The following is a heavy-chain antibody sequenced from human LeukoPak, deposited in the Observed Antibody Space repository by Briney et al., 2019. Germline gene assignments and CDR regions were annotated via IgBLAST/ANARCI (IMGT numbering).Heavy chain of an antibody. CDR2: IYYSGGS. Sequence: TWETLSLTCTVSGDSFRSYYWRWIRQSPGKGLEWIVDIYYSGGSKYSPSLKSRVSVSVDTSQNQVSLTLTSVTAADTAVYYCAGGGERGFSYGFETWGQGTLVTVSS. D-gene: IGHD5-18*01. CDR3: AGGGERGFSYGFET. J-gene: IGHJ4*02. V-gene: IGHV4-59*01. CDR1: GDSFRSYY.